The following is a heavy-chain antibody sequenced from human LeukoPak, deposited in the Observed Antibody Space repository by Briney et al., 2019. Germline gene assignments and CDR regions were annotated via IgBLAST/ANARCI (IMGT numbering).Heavy chain of an antibody. CDR2: INHSGST. CDR1: GGSFSGHY. J-gene: IGHJ4*02. D-gene: IGHD3-3*01. Sequence: SETLSLTCAVYGGSFSGHYWSWIRQPSGKGLEWIGEINHSGSTNYNPSLESRVTISVDTSKNHFSLELSSVTAADTAVYYCASGQYYDLWSGYYVDWGQGTLVTVSA. CDR3: ASGQYYDLWSGYYVD. V-gene: IGHV4-34*01.